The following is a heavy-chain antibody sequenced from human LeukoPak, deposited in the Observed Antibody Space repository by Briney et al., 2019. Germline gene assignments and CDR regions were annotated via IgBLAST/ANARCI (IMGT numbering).Heavy chain of an antibody. J-gene: IGHJ5*02. D-gene: IGHD2-2*01. CDR2: ISYDGSNK. CDR3: ARGGDIVVVPAAIGWFDP. CDR1: GFTFSSYA. Sequence: GGSLRLSCAASGFTFSSYAMHWVRQAPGKGLEWVADISYDGSNKYYADSVKGRFTISRDNSKNTLYLQMNSLRAEDTAVYYCARGGDIVVVPAAIGWFDPWGQGTLVTVSS. V-gene: IGHV3-30-3*01.